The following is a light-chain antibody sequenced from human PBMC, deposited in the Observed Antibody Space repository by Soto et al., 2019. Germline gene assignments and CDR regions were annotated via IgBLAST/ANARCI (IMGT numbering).Light chain of an antibody. CDR3: QQFIAYPHT. CDR1: QGITNS. V-gene: IGKV1-13*02. CDR2: DAS. Sequence: AIQLTQSPSSLSASVGDTVTITCRASQGITNSLAWYQQTPGKPPKVLIYDASTLESGVPSRFSGSGSGTDFTLTISSLQPDDFGSYYCQQFIAYPHTFGQGTKLEIK. J-gene: IGKJ2*01.